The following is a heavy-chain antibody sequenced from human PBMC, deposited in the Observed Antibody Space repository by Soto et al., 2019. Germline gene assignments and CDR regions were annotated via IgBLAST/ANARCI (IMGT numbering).Heavy chain of an antibody. V-gene: IGHV3-48*03. CDR3: ATQRDYYYDSRPLNAFDI. Sequence: GGSLRLSCAASGFTFSSYERNWVRQAPGRGLEWVSYISSSDNAIHYADSVKCRFTISRDNAKNSLYLQMNSLRAEDTAVYYCATQRDYYYDSRPLNAFDIWGQGTMVT. D-gene: IGHD3-22*01. CDR2: ISSSDNAI. J-gene: IGHJ3*02. CDR1: GFTFSSYE.